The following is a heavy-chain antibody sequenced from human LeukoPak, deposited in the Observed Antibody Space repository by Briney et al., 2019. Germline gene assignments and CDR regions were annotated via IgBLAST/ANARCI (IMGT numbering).Heavy chain of an antibody. J-gene: IGHJ4*02. D-gene: IGHD3-10*01. V-gene: IGHV3-23*01. CDR3: AKDSYRRGVPFDY. CDR1: GSTFSSYA. Sequence: PGGSLRLSCAASGSTFSSYAMSWVRQAPGKGLEWVSAISGSGGSTYYADSVKGRFTISRDNSKNTLYLQMNSLRAEDTAVYYCAKDSYRRGVPFDYWGQGTLVTVSS. CDR2: ISGSGGST.